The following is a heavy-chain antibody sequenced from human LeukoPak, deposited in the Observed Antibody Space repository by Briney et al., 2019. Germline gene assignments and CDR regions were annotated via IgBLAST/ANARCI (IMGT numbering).Heavy chain of an antibody. CDR1: GGTFSSYA. CDR3: ARDKGTYYYGSGSSFAPDY. D-gene: IGHD3-10*01. CDR2: ISAYNGNT. Sequence: ASVKVSCKASGGTFSSYAISWVRQAPGQGLEWMGWISAYNGNTNYAQKLQGRVTMTTDTSTSTAYMELRSLRSDDTAVYYCARDKGTYYYGSGSSFAPDYWGQGTLVTVSS. J-gene: IGHJ4*02. V-gene: IGHV1-18*01.